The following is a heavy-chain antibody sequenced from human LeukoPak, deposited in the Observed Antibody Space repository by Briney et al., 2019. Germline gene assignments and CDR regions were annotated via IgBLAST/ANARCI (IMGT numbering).Heavy chain of an antibody. D-gene: IGHD3-10*01. CDR2: IHNSGTT. V-gene: IGHV4-34*01. CDR1: GGPFSGYF. Sequence: SETLSLTCAVSGGPFSGYFWSWIRQPPGKGLEWIGEIHNSGTTNYNPSLNSRVTISEDTSRNQIYLNLRSVTAADTAVYYCARRYYYNLGSFPFDFWGQGTLVTVSS. J-gene: IGHJ4*02. CDR3: ARRYYYNLGSFPFDF.